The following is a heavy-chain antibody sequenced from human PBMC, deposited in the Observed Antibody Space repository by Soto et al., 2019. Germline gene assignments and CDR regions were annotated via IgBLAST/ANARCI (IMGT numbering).Heavy chain of an antibody. CDR3: AKDSGASCYSPIDA. V-gene: IGHV3-23*01. CDR1: GFTFSSFA. Sequence: XSLRLSFAASGFTFSSFAMGWVPQAPGKGLEWVSAICGSGGSTYYADSVKGRFTISRDNSKNTQYLQMDSLRAEDTAVYYCAKDSGASCYSPIDAWGQGTLVTVSS. CDR2: ICGSGGST. D-gene: IGHD2-15*01. J-gene: IGHJ5*02.